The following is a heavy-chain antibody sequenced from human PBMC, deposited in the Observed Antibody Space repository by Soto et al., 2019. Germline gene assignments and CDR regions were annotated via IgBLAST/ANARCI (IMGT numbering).Heavy chain of an antibody. V-gene: IGHV3-30*03. CDR2: ISYDGSNK. CDR3: AECYSYDFGIKDMDV. J-gene: IGHJ6*03. Sequence: QVQLVESGGGVVQPGRSLRLSCAASGFTFSSYGMHWVRQAPGKGLEWVAVISYDGSNKYYADSVKGRFTISRDNSKNTLHLQMNSLRAEDTAVYYGAECYSYDFGIKDMDVWGKGTTVTVSS. CDR1: GFTFSSYG. D-gene: IGHD3-3*01.